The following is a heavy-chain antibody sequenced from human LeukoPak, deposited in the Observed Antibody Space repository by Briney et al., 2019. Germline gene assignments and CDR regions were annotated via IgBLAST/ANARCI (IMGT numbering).Heavy chain of an antibody. CDR2: IYYSGST. J-gene: IGHJ4*02. CDR3: AGRNSVTAAFDY. Sequence: SETLSLTCTVSGGSISSYYWSWIRQPPGKGLEWIGYIYYSGSTNYNPSLKSRLTISVDTSKNQFSLKLSSVTAADTAVYYCAGRNSVTAAFDYWGQRTLVTVSS. CDR1: GGSISSYY. V-gene: IGHV4-59*01. D-gene: IGHD1-14*01.